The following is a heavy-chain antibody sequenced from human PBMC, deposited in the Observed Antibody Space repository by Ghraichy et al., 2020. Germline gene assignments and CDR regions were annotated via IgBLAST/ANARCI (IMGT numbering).Heavy chain of an antibody. Sequence: GGSLRLSCAASGFTFSSYSMNWVRQAPGKGLEWVSSISSSSSYIYYADSVKGRFTISRDNAKNSLYLQMNSLRVEDTAVYYCARVRFVRGVIAEALDYWGQGTLVTVSS. CDR3: ARVRFVRGVIAEALDY. CDR2: ISSSSSYI. J-gene: IGHJ4*02. CDR1: GFTFSSYS. V-gene: IGHV3-21*01. D-gene: IGHD3-10*02.